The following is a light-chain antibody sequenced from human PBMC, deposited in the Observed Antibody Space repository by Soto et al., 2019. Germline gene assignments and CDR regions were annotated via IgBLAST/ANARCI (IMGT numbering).Light chain of an antibody. Sequence: EIVLTQSPATLTLSPGERATLSCRVSQSVGTYVSWFQQKPGHPPRLLISGASNRAAGIPARFSGSGSGTDFSLTISSLEPDDFAVYYCQQRSSWPRITFGQGTRLEIK. CDR1: QSVGTY. CDR2: GAS. V-gene: IGKV3-11*01. CDR3: QQRSSWPRIT. J-gene: IGKJ5*01.